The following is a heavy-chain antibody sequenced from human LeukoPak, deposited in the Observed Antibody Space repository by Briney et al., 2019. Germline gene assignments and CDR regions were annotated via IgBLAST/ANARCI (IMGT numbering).Heavy chain of an antibody. D-gene: IGHD2-2*01. CDR3: AREKMELVVPAAMVDFYYYYGMDV. J-gene: IGHJ6*02. Sequence: GGSLRLSCAASGFTFSSYEMNWVRQAPGKGLEWVSYISSSGSTIYYADSVKGRFTISRDNAKNSLYLQVNSLRAEDTAVYYCAREKMELVVPAAMVDFYYYYGMDVWGQGTTVTVSS. V-gene: IGHV3-48*03. CDR2: ISSSGSTI. CDR1: GFTFSSYE.